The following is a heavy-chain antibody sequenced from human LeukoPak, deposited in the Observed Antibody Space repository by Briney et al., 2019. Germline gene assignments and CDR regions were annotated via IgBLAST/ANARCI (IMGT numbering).Heavy chain of an antibody. CDR3: AAGDTAMVTLAFDI. J-gene: IGHJ3*02. Sequence: SVTVSCKASGGTFSSYAISWVRQAPGQGLEWMGRIIPILGIANYAQKFQGRVTITADKSTSTAYMELSSLRSEDTAVYYCAAGDTAMVTLAFDIWGQGTMVTVSS. D-gene: IGHD5-18*01. V-gene: IGHV1-69*04. CDR2: IIPILGIA. CDR1: GGTFSSYA.